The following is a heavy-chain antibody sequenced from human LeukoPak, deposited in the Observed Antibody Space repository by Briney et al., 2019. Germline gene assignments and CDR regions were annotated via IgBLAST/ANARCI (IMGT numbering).Heavy chain of an antibody. CDR2: IGWDGDRT. Sequence: PGGSLRLSCAASGFTFGEYTMHWVRQPPGKGLEWVSLIGWDGDRTYYADSVKGRSTVSRDNSENSLYLEMNDLTTEDTAFYYCVKDGHYCTATTCYSSWFDPWGQGTLVTVSS. V-gene: IGHV3-43*01. CDR1: GFTFGEYT. J-gene: IGHJ5*02. CDR3: VKDGHYCTATTCYSSWFDP. D-gene: IGHD2-2*02.